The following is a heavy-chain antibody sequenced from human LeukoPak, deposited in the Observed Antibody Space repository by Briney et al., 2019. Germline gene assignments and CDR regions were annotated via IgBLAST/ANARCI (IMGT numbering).Heavy chain of an antibody. CDR2: ISGSGGST. J-gene: IGHJ4*02. Sequence: GGSLRLSCAASGFTFSSYAMSWVRQAPGKGLEWVSAISGSGGSTYYADSVRGRFTISRDNSENTLYLQMHSLRAEDTAVYYCARDRPNYYGSDGHYYRRDGDYWGRGTLVSVSS. CDR1: GFTFSSYA. V-gene: IGHV3-23*01. D-gene: IGHD3-22*01. CDR3: ARDRPNYYGSDGHYYRRDGDY.